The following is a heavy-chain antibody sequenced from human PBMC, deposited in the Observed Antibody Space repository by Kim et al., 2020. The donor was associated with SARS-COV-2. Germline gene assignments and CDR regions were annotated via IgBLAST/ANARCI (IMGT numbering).Heavy chain of an antibody. J-gene: IGHJ4*02. CDR2: ISPDGSET. CDR1: GFTFTNYG. V-gene: IGHV3-30*18. CDR3: AKVYNLLAVVGTGHY. Sequence: GSLRLSCAASGFTFTNYGMHWVRQAPGKGLEWVAVISPDGSETYYAGSVKGRFTVSRDNSEHTLYLQMNSLRPEDTAVYYCAKVYNLLAVVGTGHYWGQGTLVTVSS. D-gene: IGHD6-19*01.